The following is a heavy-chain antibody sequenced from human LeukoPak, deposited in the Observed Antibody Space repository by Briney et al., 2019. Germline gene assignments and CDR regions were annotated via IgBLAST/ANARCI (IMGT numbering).Heavy chain of an antibody. CDR2: IYSGGST. Sequence: GGSLRLSCAASGFTVSSNYMSWVRQAPGKGLEWVSVIYSGGSTYYADSVKGRFTISRDNSKNTLYLQMNSLRAEDTAVYYCAKDPAGSSDDAFDIWGQGTMVTVSS. CDR1: GFTVSSNY. CDR3: AKDPAGSSDDAFDI. J-gene: IGHJ3*02. D-gene: IGHD6-19*01. V-gene: IGHV3-66*01.